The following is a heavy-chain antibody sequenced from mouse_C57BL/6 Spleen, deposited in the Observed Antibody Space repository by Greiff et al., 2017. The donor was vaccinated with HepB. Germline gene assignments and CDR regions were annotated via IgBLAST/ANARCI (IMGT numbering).Heavy chain of an antibody. Sequence: ESGPELVKPGASVKISCKASGYAFSSSWMNWVKQRPGKGLEWIGRIYPGDGDTNYNGKFKGKATLTADKSSSTAYMQLSSLTSEDSAVYFCASATVVATPYAMDYWGQGTSVTVSS. D-gene: IGHD1-1*01. CDR2: IYPGDGDT. V-gene: IGHV1-82*01. CDR1: GYAFSSSW. J-gene: IGHJ4*01. CDR3: ASATVVATPYAMDY.